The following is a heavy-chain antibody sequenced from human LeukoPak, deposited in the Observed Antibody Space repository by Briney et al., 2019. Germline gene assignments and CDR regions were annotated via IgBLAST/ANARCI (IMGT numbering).Heavy chain of an antibody. V-gene: IGHV4-34*01. J-gene: IGHJ3*02. Sequence: SETLSLTCAVYGGSFSGYYWSWIRQPPGKGLEWIGEINHSGSTNYNPSLKSRVTISLDASRNQFSLKLNSVTAADTAVYYCAKSNGYGLIDIWGQGTMVTVSS. CDR1: GGSFSGYY. CDR3: AKSNGYGLIDI. CDR2: INHSGST. D-gene: IGHD3-22*01.